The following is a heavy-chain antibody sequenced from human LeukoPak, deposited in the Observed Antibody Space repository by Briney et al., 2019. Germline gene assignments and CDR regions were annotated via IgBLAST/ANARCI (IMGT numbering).Heavy chain of an antibody. D-gene: IGHD3-22*01. Sequence: GGSLRLSCAASGFTFSSSWMSWVRQAPGKGLEWVANIKQDVSEKYYVDSVKGRFTISRDNPKNSLYLQMNSLRAEDTAVYYCARRSIVVAAAYDAFDIWGQGTLVTVSS. CDR1: GFTFSSSW. CDR2: IKQDVSEK. J-gene: IGHJ3*02. V-gene: IGHV3-7*01. CDR3: ARRSIVVAAAYDAFDI.